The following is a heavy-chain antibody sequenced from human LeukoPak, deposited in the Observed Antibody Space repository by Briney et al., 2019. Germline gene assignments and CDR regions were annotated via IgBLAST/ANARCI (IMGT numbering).Heavy chain of an antibody. J-gene: IGHJ4*02. V-gene: IGHV3-21*01. D-gene: IGHD1-26*01. CDR3: ARDKGGVDY. Sequence: GGSLRLSCAASGFTFSSYTMNWVRQAPGKGLEWVSSISSSSSYIYYADSLKGRFTISRDNAKNSLYLQMNSLRAEDTAVYYCARDKGGVDYWGQGTLVTVSS. CDR1: GFTFSSYT. CDR2: ISSSSSYI.